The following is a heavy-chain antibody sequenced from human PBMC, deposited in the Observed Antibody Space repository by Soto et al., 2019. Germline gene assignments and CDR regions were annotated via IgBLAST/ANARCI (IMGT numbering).Heavy chain of an antibody. D-gene: IGHD2-15*01. CDR2: ISAYNGNT. CDR3: ARDRVAEGQYYYYGMDV. J-gene: IGHJ6*02. Sequence: ASVKVSCKASGYTFTSYGISWVRQAPGQGLEWMGWISAYNGNTNYAQKLQGRVTMTTDTSTSTAYMELRSLRSDDTAVYYCARDRVAEGQYYYYGMDVWGQGTTVTVSS. CDR1: GYTFTSYG. V-gene: IGHV1-18*04.